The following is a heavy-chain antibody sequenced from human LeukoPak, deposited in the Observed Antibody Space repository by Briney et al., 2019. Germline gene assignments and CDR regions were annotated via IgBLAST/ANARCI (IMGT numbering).Heavy chain of an antibody. CDR3: ARLVVPAAQRGFVDY. D-gene: IGHD2-2*01. CDR1: GGSISSSSYY. Sequence: PSETLSLTCTVSGGSISSSSYYWGWIRQHPGKGLEWIGYIYYSGSTYYNPSLKSRVTISVDTSKNQFSLKLSSVTAADTAVYYCARLVVPAAQRGFVDYWGQGTLVTVSS. V-gene: IGHV4-31*03. J-gene: IGHJ4*02. CDR2: IYYSGST.